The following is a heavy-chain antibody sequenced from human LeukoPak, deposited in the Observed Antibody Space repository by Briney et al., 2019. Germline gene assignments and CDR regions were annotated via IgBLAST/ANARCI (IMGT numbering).Heavy chain of an antibody. J-gene: IGHJ4*02. Sequence: QPGGSLRLSCAASGFTFSSSAMNWVRQAPGKGLEWVATINQDGNEKYYVGSVRGRFTISRDNARNSLFLQMNILRAEDSAVYYCARGRSFSAGWSRGADYWGQGTLVTVSS. CDR2: INQDGNEK. CDR3: ARGRSFSAGWSRGADY. CDR1: GFTFSSSA. D-gene: IGHD6-19*01. V-gene: IGHV3-7*04.